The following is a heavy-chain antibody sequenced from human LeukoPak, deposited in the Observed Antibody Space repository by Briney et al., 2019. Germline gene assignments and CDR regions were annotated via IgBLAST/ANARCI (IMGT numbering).Heavy chain of an antibody. CDR1: GFTFSSYA. J-gene: IGHJ4*02. D-gene: IGHD3-22*01. CDR3: ARSLYYYDSSGDFDY. Sequence: PGRSLRLSCAASGFTFSSYAMHWVRQAPGKGLEWVAVISYDGSNKYYADSVKGRFTISRDNSKNTLYLQMNSLRAEDTAVYYCARSLYYYDSSGDFDYWGQGTLVTVSS. CDR2: ISYDGSNK. V-gene: IGHV3-30*04.